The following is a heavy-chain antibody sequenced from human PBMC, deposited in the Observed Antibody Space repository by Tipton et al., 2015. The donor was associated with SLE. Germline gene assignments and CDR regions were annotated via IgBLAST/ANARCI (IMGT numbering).Heavy chain of an antibody. J-gene: IGHJ4*02. CDR1: GGSISSYY. CDR3: ARERYGDYGVFDY. CDR2: IYYSGST. D-gene: IGHD4-17*01. V-gene: IGHV4-59*01. Sequence: LRLSCTVSGGSISSYYWSWIRQPPGKGLEWIGYIYYSGSTNYNPSLKSRVTISVDTSKNQFSLKLSSVTAADTAVYYCARERYGDYGVFDYWGQGTLVTVSS.